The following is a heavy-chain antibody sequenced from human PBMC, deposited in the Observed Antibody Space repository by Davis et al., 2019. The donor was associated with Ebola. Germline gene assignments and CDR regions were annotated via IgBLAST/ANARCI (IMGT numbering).Heavy chain of an antibody. CDR2: IYSGGST. J-gene: IGHJ4*02. CDR1: GFTVSSNY. CDR3: AREGIAAAGTDY. V-gene: IGHV3-53*01. Sequence: GESLKISCAASGFTVSSNYMSWVRQAPGKGLEWVSVIYSGGSTYYADSVKGRFTISRDNSKNTLYLQMNSLIAEDTAVYYCAREGIAAAGTDYWGQGTLVTVAS. D-gene: IGHD6-13*01.